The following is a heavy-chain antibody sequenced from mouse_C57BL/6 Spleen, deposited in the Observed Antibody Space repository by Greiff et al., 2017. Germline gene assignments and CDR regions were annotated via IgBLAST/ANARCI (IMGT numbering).Heavy chain of an antibody. CDR2: IYPGDGDT. V-gene: IGHV1-80*01. D-gene: IGHD2-5*01. J-gene: IGHJ4*01. CDR1: GYAFSSYW. Sequence: VQLQQSGAELVKPGASVKISCKASGYAFSSYWMNWVKQRPGKGLEWIGQIYPGDGDTNYNGKFKGKASLTADKSSSTAYMQLSSLTSEDSAVYFCARYSNYYAMDYWGQGTSVTVSS. CDR3: ARYSNYYAMDY.